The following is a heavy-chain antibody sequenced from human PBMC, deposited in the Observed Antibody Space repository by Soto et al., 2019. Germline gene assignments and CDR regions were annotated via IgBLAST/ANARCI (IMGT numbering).Heavy chain of an antibody. J-gene: IGHJ6*02. V-gene: IGHV4-59*01. D-gene: IGHD6-13*01. Sequence: SETLSLTCTVSGDSISDYYWSWIRQPPGKELEWIGYIYYTGATSYNPSLESRVTMAEDTSKKELSLTLSSMTAADTAVYYCARDHWRQNGSSWSYYGLDVWGQGTTVTVSS. CDR1: GDSISDYY. CDR3: ARDHWRQNGSSWSYYGLDV. CDR2: IYYTGAT.